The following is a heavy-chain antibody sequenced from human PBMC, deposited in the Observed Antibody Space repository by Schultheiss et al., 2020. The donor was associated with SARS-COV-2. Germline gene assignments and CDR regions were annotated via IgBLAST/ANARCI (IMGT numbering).Heavy chain of an antibody. CDR2: IYYSGST. J-gene: IGHJ4*02. D-gene: IGHD5-18*01. CDR3: ARRGYTYGSPTFDY. Sequence: SETLSLTCTVSGGFISNHYWSWIRQPPGKGLEWIGYIYYSGSTNYNPSLKSRVTISVDTSKNQFSLKLSSVTAADTALYYCARRGYTYGSPTFDYWGQGSLVTVSS. CDR1: GGFISNHY. V-gene: IGHV4-59*08.